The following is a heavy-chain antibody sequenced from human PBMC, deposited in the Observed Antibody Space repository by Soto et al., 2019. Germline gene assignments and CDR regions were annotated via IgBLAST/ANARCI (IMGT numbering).Heavy chain of an antibody. CDR3: TTGSCSGGNCFLLD. D-gene: IGHD2-15*01. J-gene: IGHJ4*02. CDR2: IKSKPDGETT. Sequence: EVQLVESGGGLVKPGGSLRLSCAASGFIFSNAWMNWVRQAPGKGLEWVGRIKSKPDGETTVYAAPLKGRFTISRDDSKNTLYLQMNSLKTDDTAVYYCTTGSCSGGNCFLLDWGQGTLVTVAS. V-gene: IGHV3-15*01. CDR1: GFIFSNAW.